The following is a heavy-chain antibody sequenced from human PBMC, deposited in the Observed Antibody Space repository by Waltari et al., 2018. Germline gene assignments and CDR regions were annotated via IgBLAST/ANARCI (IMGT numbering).Heavy chain of an antibody. J-gene: IGHJ6*02. V-gene: IGHV3-43*01. CDR3: AKATTGVPRKLWFREERPYYYGMDV. D-gene: IGHD3-10*01. CDR1: GFTFSSYS. CDR2: ISWDGGST. Sequence: EVQLVESGGGLVKPGGSLRLSCAASGFTFSSYSMNWVRQAPGKGLEWVSLISWDGGSTYYADSVKGRFTISRDNSKNSLYLQMNSLRTEDTVLYYCAKATTGVPRKLWFREERPYYYGMDVWGQGTTVTVSS.